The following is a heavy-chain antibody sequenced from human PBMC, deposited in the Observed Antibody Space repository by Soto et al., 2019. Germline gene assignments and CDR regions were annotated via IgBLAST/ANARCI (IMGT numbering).Heavy chain of an antibody. D-gene: IGHD2-15*01. V-gene: IGHV1-69*12. CDR1: GGTFSSDS. Sequence: QVQLVQSGAEVKKPGSSVKVSCKASGGTFSSDSFSWVRQAPGQGLEWMGGIIPMFDTPIYAQKFPDRVTMTAHQSTSTAYMQLCSLRSGDTAGYYCARSGGLDRDFNYWGQGSLVTVSS. CDR2: IIPMFDTP. CDR3: ARSGGLDRDFNY. J-gene: IGHJ4*02.